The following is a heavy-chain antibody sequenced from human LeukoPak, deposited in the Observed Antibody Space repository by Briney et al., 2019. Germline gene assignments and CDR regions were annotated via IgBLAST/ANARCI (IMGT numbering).Heavy chain of an antibody. Sequence: GGSLRLSCAASGFTFSSYSMDWVRQAPGKGLEWVSYISSTSSTIYYADSVKGRFTISRDNAKSSLYLQMNSLRAEDTAVYFCARDFVSSSWYGYWGQGTLVTVSS. V-gene: IGHV3-48*04. CDR2: ISSTSSTI. CDR3: ARDFVSSSWYGY. J-gene: IGHJ4*02. CDR1: GFTFSSYS. D-gene: IGHD6-13*01.